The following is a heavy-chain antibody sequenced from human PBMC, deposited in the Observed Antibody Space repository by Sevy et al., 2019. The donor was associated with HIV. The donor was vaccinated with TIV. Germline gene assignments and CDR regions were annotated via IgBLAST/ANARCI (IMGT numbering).Heavy chain of an antibody. Sequence: GGSLRLSCAASGFTFSSYGMHWVRQAPGKGLEWVAVIWYDGSNKYYADSVKGRFTISRDNSKNTLYLQMNSLRAEDTAVYYCARVSTYYYDSSGYFGAFDIWGQGTMVTVS. D-gene: IGHD3-22*01. V-gene: IGHV3-33*01. J-gene: IGHJ3*02. CDR3: ARVSTYYYDSSGYFGAFDI. CDR1: GFTFSSYG. CDR2: IWYDGSNK.